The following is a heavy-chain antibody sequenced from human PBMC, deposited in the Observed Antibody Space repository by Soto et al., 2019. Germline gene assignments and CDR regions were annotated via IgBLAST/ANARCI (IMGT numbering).Heavy chain of an antibody. CDR3: ARDLLQQLVSSGPYYYYGMDV. Sequence: PGGSLRLSCAASGFTVSSNYMSWVRQAPGKGLEWVSVIYSGGSTYYADSVKGRFTISRDNSKNTLYLQMNSLRAEDTAVYYCARDLLQQLVSSGPYYYYGMDVWGQGTTVTAP. CDR2: IYSGGST. D-gene: IGHD6-13*01. V-gene: IGHV3-53*01. J-gene: IGHJ6*02. CDR1: GFTVSSNY.